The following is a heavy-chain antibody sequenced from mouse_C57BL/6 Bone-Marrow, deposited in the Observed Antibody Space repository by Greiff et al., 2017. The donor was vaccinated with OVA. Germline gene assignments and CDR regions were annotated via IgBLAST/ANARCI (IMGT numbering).Heavy chain of an antibody. CDR2: ISYDGSN. J-gene: IGHJ2*01. V-gene: IGHV3-6*01. CDR1: GYSITSGYY. CDR3: ARDEGP. Sequence: ESGPGLVKPSQSLSLTCSVTGYSITSGYYWNWIRQFPGNKLEWMGYISYDGSNNYNPSLKNRISITRDTSKNQFFLKLNSVTTEDTATYYCARDEGPWGQGTTLTVSS.